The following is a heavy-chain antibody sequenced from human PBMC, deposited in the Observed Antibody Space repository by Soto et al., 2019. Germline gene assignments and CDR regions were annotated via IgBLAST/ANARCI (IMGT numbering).Heavy chain of an antibody. CDR3: AKVSRKGSAIDLDY. J-gene: IGHJ4*02. CDR1: GYTFSNYD. Sequence: QVQLVQSGAELKKPGASVKVSCKASGYTFSNYDMNWVRQATGQGPEWIGWVNPNNGDTGYAQKFQGRVTLTTDISTTTADMELTSLRSEDAAIDYCAKVSRKGSAIDLDYWGQGTLITVSS. CDR2: VNPNNGDT. V-gene: IGHV1-8*01. D-gene: IGHD3-10*01.